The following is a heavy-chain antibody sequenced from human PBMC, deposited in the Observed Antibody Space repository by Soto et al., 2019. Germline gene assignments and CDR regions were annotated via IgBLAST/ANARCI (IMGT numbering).Heavy chain of an antibody. CDR3: ARDRYDYASRFDP. J-gene: IGHJ5*02. D-gene: IGHD5-12*01. CDR2: INPNSGGT. V-gene: IGHV1-2*04. Sequence: ASVKVSCKASGYTFTGYYMHWVRQAPGQGLEWMGWINPNSGGTNYAQKFQGWVTMTRDTSISTAYMELSRLRSDDTAVYYCARDRYDYASRFDPWGQGTLVTVSS. CDR1: GYTFTGYY.